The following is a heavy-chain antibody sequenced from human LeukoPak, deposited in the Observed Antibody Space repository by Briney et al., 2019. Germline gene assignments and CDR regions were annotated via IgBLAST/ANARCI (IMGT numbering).Heavy chain of an antibody. J-gene: IGHJ5*02. V-gene: IGHV1-2*02. Sequence: ASVKVSCKASGYTFTGYYMHWVRQAPGQGLEWMGWINPNSGGTNYAQKFQGRVTMTRDTSISTAYMELSRLRSDDTAVYYCARARVSGFGEFNWFDPWGQGTLVTVSS. CDR2: INPNSGGT. CDR1: GYTFTGYY. CDR3: ARARVSGFGEFNWFDP. D-gene: IGHD3-10*01.